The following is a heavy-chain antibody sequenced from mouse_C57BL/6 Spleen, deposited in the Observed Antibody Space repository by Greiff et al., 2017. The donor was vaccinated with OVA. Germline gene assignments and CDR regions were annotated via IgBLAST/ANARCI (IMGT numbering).Heavy chain of an antibody. CDR2: IIPKCGTT. D-gene: IGHD3-1*01. CDR3: RKGGYDKDFDY. CDR1: GYSFTDYN. Sequence: EVQLQQSGPELMKPGASVKISCKASGYSFTDYNINWVKQSNGKSLEWIGVIIPKCGTTSYNQKFKGKATFTVDQSSSTAYMHLNSLTTEDSAVYYCRKGGYDKDFDYWGQGTTLTVSS. J-gene: IGHJ2*01. V-gene: IGHV1-39*01.